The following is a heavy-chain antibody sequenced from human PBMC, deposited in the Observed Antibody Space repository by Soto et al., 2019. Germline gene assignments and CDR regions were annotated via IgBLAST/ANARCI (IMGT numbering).Heavy chain of an antibody. V-gene: IGHV2-5*02. CDR2: IYWDDDK. CDR1: GFSLSPGGVG. Sequence: QITLKESGPTLVKPTQTLTLTCTFSGFSLSPGGVGVGWIRQPPGEALEYLALIYWDDDKRYSPSLKTRLTRTKDTSKNQVVLTMTNMDPVDTATYYCAHRQGGYNWNDGDFDFWGQGTLVTVSS. J-gene: IGHJ4*02. CDR3: AHRQGGYNWNDGDFDF. D-gene: IGHD1-1*01.